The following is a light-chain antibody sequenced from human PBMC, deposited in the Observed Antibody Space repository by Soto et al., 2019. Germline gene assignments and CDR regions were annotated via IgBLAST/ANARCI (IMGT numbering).Light chain of an antibody. CDR1: QSVRTY. J-gene: IGKJ5*01. CDR2: DAS. V-gene: IGKV3-11*01. CDR3: QQRNSWPPIT. Sequence: PVTLSLSPGERATLSCRASQSVRTYLAWYQVKPGQAPRLLIYDASSRASGVPARFSGSGSGTDFTLTISSLEPEDFALYYCQQRNSWPPITFGQATRLE.